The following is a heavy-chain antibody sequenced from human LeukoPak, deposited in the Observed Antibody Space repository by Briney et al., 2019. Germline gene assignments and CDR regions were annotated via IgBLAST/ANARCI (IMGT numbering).Heavy chain of an antibody. CDR1: GLPYSRFW. CDR3: ARDTPDNIAAAGIDY. V-gene: IGHV3-7*01. J-gene: IGHJ4*02. CDR2: LKQDGREK. Sequence: GTLRLPCAVSGLPYSRFWMSWVRHAPGRGLVGVVNLKQDGREKLYVDSVKGRLTNSRDNAKNTLYLQMNSLRAEDTAVYCCARDTPDNIAAAGIDYWGEGSLVTVSA. D-gene: IGHD6-13*01.